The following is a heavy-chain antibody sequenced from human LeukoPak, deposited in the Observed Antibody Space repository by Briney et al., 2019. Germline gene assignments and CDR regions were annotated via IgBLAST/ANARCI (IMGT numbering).Heavy chain of an antibody. V-gene: IGHV3-20*04. CDR3: ARGIRFLEWLSGFDY. CDR1: GFTFDDYG. Sequence: GGSLRLSCAASGFTFDDYGMSWVRQVPGKGLEWVSGINWNGGSTGYADSVKGRFTISRDNAKNSLYLQMDSLRVEDTALYYCARGIRFLEWLSGFDYWGQGTLVTVPS. CDR2: INWNGGST. J-gene: IGHJ4*02. D-gene: IGHD3-3*01.